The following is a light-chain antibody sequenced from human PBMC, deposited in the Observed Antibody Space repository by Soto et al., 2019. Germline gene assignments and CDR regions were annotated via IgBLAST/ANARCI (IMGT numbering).Light chain of an antibody. CDR1: SSDVGAYNY. CDR3: SSYTTTNTYV. J-gene: IGLJ1*01. Sequence: ALTQPASVSGSPGQSITISCTGTSSDVGAYNYVSWYQQHPGKAPKLMIYEVSNRPSGVSNRFSGSKSGNTASLTISGLQAEDEADYYCSSYTTTNTYVFGTGTKGTVL. V-gene: IGLV2-14*01. CDR2: EVS.